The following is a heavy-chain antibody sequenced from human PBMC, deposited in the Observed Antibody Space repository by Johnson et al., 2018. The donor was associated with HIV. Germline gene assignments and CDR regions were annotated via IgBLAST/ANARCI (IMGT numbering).Heavy chain of an antibody. D-gene: IGHD3-10*01. J-gene: IGHJ3*02. CDR1: GFTFDDYG. CDR3: ARVMVQGDAFDI. V-gene: IGHV3-20*04. CDR2: INWNGGST. Sequence: VQLVESGGGVVQPGRSLRLSCAASGFTFDDYGMSWVRQAPGKGLEWVSGINWNGGSTGYADSVKGRFTISRDNAKNSLYLQMNSLRAEDTAVYYCARVMVQGDAFDIWGQGTMVTVSS.